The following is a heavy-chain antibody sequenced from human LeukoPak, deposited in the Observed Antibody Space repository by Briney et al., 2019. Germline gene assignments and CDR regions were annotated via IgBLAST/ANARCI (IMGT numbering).Heavy chain of an antibody. V-gene: IGHV1-18*01. Sequence: GASVKVSCKASGGTFSSYAISWVRQAPGQGLEWMGWISAYNGNTNYAQKLQGRVTMTTDTSTSTAYMELSSLRSEDTAVYYCARVDSSGWYSFRAEYFQHWGQGTLVTVSS. CDR2: ISAYNGNT. D-gene: IGHD6-19*01. CDR3: ARVDSSGWYSFRAEYFQH. CDR1: GGTFSSYA. J-gene: IGHJ1*01.